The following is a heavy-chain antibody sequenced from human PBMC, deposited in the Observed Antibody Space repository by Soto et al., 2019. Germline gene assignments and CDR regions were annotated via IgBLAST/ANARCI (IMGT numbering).Heavy chain of an antibody. CDR1: GFTFSSYW. CDR2: INPGGSIT. J-gene: IGHJ4*02. D-gene: IGHD2-8*01. Sequence: EEQLVESGGGLVQPGGSLRLSCAASGFTFSSYWMHWVRQAPGKGLVWVSRINPGGSITAYADSVKGRFTISRDNAKNTRYLQMNTLRGDDTAVYYWARVPTGKYGVWNYWGQGTLVTVSS. CDR3: ARVPTGKYGVWNY. V-gene: IGHV3-74*01.